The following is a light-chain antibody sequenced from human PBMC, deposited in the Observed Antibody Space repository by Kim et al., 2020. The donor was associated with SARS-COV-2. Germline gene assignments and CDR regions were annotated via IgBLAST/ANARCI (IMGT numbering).Light chain of an antibody. J-gene: IGKJ2*03. CDR1: QSVSNRY. V-gene: IGKV3-20*01. CDR2: AAS. Sequence: LSQGERATLPCRATQSVSNRYLAWYQHKPGQAPRLIIYAASNRATGIPDRFSGTGSGADFTLTISRLEPEDFAVYYCHQYGNPPDSFGQGTKLEI. CDR3: HQYGNPPDS.